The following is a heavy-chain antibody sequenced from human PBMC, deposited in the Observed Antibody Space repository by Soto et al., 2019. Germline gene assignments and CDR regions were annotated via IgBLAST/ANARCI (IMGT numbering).Heavy chain of an antibody. J-gene: IGHJ4*02. CDR1: GYTFTSYA. CDR3: ARGGGEATWNVAGCY. Sequence: QVQLVQSGAEVKKPGASVKVSCKASGYTFTSYAMHWVRQAPGQRLEWMGWINGGNGKTEYSQKFQGRVTFTRDTSASTAYMELSRLRSEDTAVYYCARGGGEATWNVAGCYWGQGALVTVSS. V-gene: IGHV1-3*01. CDR2: INGGNGKT. D-gene: IGHD1-1*01.